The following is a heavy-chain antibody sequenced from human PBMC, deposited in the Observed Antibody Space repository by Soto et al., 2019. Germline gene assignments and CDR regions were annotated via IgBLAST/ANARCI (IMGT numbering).Heavy chain of an antibody. V-gene: IGHV3-72*01. CDR1: VFTFSDHY. CDR3: ARGASAYSYSSPAFDL. J-gene: IGHJ4*02. CDR2: SRNKAHTYTT. Sequence: PGGSLRLSCAASVFTFSDHYMDWVRQAPGKGLEWVGRSRNKAHTYTTSYADSVKGRFFISRDNSKNTLYLQMNSLRAEDTAVYYCARGASAYSYSSPAFDLWGQGTLVTVSS. D-gene: IGHD5-18*01.